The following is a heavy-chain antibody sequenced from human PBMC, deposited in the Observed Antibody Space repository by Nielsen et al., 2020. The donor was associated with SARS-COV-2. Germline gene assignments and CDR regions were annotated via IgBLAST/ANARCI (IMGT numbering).Heavy chain of an antibody. CDR3: KHYYDMDV. CDR1: GFTFSSYG. Sequence: GGSLRLSCAASGFTFSSYGMHWVRQASGKGLEWVGRIRSKTNNFETAYAASVRGRFTISRDESEKRAYLQMNSLKTEDTAVYFCKHYYDMDVWGQGTTVTVSS. J-gene: IGHJ6*02. V-gene: IGHV3-73*01. CDR2: IRSKTNNFET.